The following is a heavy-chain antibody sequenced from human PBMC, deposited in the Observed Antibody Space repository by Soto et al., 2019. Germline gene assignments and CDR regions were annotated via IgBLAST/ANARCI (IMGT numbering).Heavy chain of an antibody. CDR2: ISAYNGNT. CDR3: AGPISSGWAANWFDP. Sequence: GASVKVSCKASGYTFTSYGISWVRQAPGQGLEWMGWISAYNGNTNYAQKLQGRVTMTTDTSTSTAYMELRSLRSDDTAVYYCAGPISSGWAANWFDPWGRGTLVTVSS. CDR1: GYTFTSYG. V-gene: IGHV1-18*04. D-gene: IGHD6-19*01. J-gene: IGHJ5*02.